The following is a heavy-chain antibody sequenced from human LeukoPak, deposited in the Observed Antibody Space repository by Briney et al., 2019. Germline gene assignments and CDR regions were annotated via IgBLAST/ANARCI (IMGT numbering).Heavy chain of an antibody. D-gene: IGHD3-3*01. CDR1: GFTFSSYG. V-gene: IGHV3-30*02. CDR3: AKDLSKGLLYRRGMYYFDY. J-gene: IGHJ4*02. CDR2: VRYDGSNK. Sequence: GGSLRLSCAASGFTFSSYGMHWVRQAPGKGLEWVAFVRYDGSNKYYADSVKGRFTISRDNSKNTLYLQMNSLRAEDTAVYYCAKDLSKGLLYRRGMYYFDYWGQGTLVTVSS.